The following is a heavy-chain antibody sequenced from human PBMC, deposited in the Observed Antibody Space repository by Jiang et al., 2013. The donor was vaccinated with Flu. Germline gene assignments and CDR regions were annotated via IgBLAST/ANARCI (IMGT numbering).Heavy chain of an antibody. J-gene: IGHJ4*02. CDR2: ISITVSTV. CDR1: GFTFSDYY. Sequence: LLESGGGLVKPGGSLRLSCAASGFTFSDYYMSWIRQAPGKGLEWVSYISITVSTVYYADSVKGRFTISRDNAKSSLFLQMNSLRAEDTAVYYCARGSLLPWFGGSGPQDSWGQGTLVTVSS. CDR3: ARGSLLPWFGGSGPQDS. D-gene: IGHD3-10*01. V-gene: IGHV3-11*04.